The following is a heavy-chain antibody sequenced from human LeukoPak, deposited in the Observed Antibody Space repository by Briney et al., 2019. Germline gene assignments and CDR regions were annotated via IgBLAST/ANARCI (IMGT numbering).Heavy chain of an antibody. CDR1: GFTVRSNY. D-gene: IGHD2-15*01. CDR2: IYSGGST. V-gene: IGHV3-53*01. CDR3: ARDRSECSGGSCYSGGFDY. J-gene: IGHJ4*02. Sequence: GGSLRLSCAASGFTVRSNYMSWVRQAPGKGLEWVSVIYSGGSTYYADSVKGRFTISRDNSKNTLYLQMNSLRAEDMAVYYCARDRSECSGGSCYSGGFDYWGQGTLVTVSS.